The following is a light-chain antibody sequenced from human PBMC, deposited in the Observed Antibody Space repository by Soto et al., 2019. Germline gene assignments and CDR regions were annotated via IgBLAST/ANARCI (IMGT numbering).Light chain of an antibody. CDR1: QGIGIY. V-gene: IGKV1-27*01. CDR2: GAS. J-gene: IGKJ5*01. Sequence: DIQMTQSPSSLSASVGDRVTITCRASQGIGIYLAWYQQTPGKVPKHLIYGASKLQSGVPSRFSCGGSGTNFTLTISSLQPEDVATYYCQNYKRAPITFGQGTRLEI. CDR3: QNYKRAPIT.